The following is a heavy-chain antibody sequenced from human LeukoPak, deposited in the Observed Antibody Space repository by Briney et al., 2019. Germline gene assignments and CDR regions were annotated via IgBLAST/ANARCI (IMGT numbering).Heavy chain of an antibody. V-gene: IGHV3-30*18. CDR2: ISYDGSNK. J-gene: IGHJ4*02. CDR3: AKEESGPFFDY. Sequence: GGSLRLSCAASGFTFSSYGMHGVRQAPGKGLEWVAVISYDGSNKYYADSVKGRSTISRDNSKNTLYLQMNSLRAEDTAVYYCAKEESGPFFDYWGQGTLVTVSS. CDR1: GFTFSSYG. D-gene: IGHD3-3*01.